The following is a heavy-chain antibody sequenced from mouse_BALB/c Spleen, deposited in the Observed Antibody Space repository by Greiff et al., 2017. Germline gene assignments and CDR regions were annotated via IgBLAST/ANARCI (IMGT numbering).Heavy chain of an antibody. J-gene: IGHJ3*01. V-gene: IGHV5-4*02. CDR2: ISDGGSYT. CDR1: GFSFTDYY. CDR3: ARGSWFAY. Sequence: EVQRVESGGGLVKPGGSLTLSCAASGFSFTDYYMCWVRQTPEKRLEWVATISDGGSYTYYPDSVKGRFTISRDNAKNNLYLQMSSLKSEDTAMYYCARGSWFAYWGQGTLVTVSA.